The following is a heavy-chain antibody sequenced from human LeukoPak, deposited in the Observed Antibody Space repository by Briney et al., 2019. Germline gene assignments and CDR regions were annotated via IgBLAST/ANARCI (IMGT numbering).Heavy chain of an antibody. CDR1: GYTFTNYW. CDR3: ARLIPGYSLFDY. J-gene: IGHJ4*02. Sequence: GESLKISRKGSGYTFTNYWIGWVRQMPGKGLEWMGSIYPSDSDTKYSPSFQGQVTISADKSITTAYLQWSSLKASDSAMYYCARLIPGYSLFDYWGQGTLVTVSS. CDR2: IYPSDSDT. D-gene: IGHD5-18*01. V-gene: IGHV5-51*01.